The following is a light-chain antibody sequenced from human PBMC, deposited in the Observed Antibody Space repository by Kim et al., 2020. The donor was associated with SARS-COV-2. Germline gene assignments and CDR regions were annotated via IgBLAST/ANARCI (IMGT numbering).Light chain of an antibody. V-gene: IGKV3-11*01. CDR2: DAS. Sequence: DIVLTQSPATLSLSPGERATLSCRASQGITNSLGWYQQRPGQAPRLLLYDASDRATGIPARFSGSGSGTDFTLTISSLEPEDFAVYHCQQRRTWPWTFGQGTKVEIK. CDR1: QGITNS. CDR3: QQRRTWPWT. J-gene: IGKJ1*01.